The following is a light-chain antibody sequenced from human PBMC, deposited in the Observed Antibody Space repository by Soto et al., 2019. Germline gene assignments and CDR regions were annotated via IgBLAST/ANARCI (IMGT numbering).Light chain of an antibody. Sequence: DIQMTQSPSTLSASVGDRVTITCRASQSIDTWLAWYQQKPGKAPKVLIYEASRLQSGVPSRFSGSGSRTEFTLTISGLQPYDFATNYCQQYHSYSYTFGQGTDLEIK. V-gene: IGKV1-5*03. CDR1: QSIDTW. CDR2: EAS. CDR3: QQYHSYSYT. J-gene: IGKJ2*01.